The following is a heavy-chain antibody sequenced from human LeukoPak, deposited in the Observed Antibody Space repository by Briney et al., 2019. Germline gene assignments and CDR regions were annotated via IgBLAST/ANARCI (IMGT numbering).Heavy chain of an antibody. CDR1: GGTFSSYA. D-gene: IGHD6-6*01. CDR3: ASTPEYSSSASDDY. V-gene: IGHV1-69*13. CDR2: IIPIFGTA. Sequence: SVKVSCKASGGTFSSYAISWVRQAPGQGLEWMGGIIPIFGTANYAQKFQGRVTITADESTSTAYMELSSLRSEDTAVYYCASTPEYSSSASDDYWGQGTLVTVSS. J-gene: IGHJ4*02.